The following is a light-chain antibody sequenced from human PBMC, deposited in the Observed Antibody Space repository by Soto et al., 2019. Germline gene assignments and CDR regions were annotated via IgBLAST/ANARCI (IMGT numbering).Light chain of an antibody. Sequence: QSALTQPRSVSGSPGQSVTISCTGTSSDVGGYNYVSWYQPHPGKAPKLMIYDVSERPSGVPDRFSGSKSGNTASLTISGLQAEDEADYYCCSYAGSYTWVFGGGTKVTVL. CDR2: DVS. CDR1: SSDVGGYNY. CDR3: CSYAGSYTWV. V-gene: IGLV2-11*01. J-gene: IGLJ3*02.